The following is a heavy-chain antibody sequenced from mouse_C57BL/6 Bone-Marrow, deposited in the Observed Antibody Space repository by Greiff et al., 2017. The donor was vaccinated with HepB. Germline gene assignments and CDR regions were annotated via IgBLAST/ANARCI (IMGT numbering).Heavy chain of an antibody. CDR2: IYPGDGDT. Sequence: QVQLQQSGPELVKPGASVKISCKASGYAFSSSWMNWVKQRPGKGLEWIGRIYPGDGDTNYNGKFKGKATLTADKPSSTAYMQRSSLTSEDSAVYCCARFGSRVYAMDYWGQGTSVTVSS. CDR3: ARFGSRVYAMDY. V-gene: IGHV1-82*01. J-gene: IGHJ4*01. D-gene: IGHD1-1*01. CDR1: GYAFSSSW.